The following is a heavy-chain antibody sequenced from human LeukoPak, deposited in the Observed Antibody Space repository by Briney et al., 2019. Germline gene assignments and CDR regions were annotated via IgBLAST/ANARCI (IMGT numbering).Heavy chain of an antibody. Sequence: PSETLSLTCTVSGASITNSYWSWIRQPPGKGLEWIARIYYSGATMYNPSLQSRVTTSLDTSKNQFSLKLSSVTAADTAVYYCARRRREDSSNDSDNWFDPWGQGTLVTVSS. V-gene: IGHV4-59*01. D-gene: IGHD1-1*01. CDR1: GASITNSY. J-gene: IGHJ5*02. CDR3: ARRRREDSSNDSDNWFDP. CDR2: IYYSGAT.